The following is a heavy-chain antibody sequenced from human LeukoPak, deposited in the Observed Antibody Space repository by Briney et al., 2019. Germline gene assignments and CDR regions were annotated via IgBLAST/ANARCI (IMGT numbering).Heavy chain of an antibody. Sequence: SETLSLTCAVYGGSFSGYYWSWIRQPPGKGLEWIGEINHSGSTNYNPSLKSRVTISVDTSKNQFPLKLSSVTAADTAVYYCARDDYGDYEAFDIWGQGTMVTVSS. V-gene: IGHV4-34*01. D-gene: IGHD4-17*01. CDR3: ARDDYGDYEAFDI. J-gene: IGHJ3*02. CDR2: INHSGST. CDR1: GGSFSGYY.